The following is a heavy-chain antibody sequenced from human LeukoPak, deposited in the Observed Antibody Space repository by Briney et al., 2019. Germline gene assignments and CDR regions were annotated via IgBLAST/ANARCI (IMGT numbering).Heavy chain of an antibody. Sequence: ASVKVSCKASGYSFTDYYMHWVRQAPGQGLESMGWINPDSGGTSYPQKFQGRVTMTRDTSISTAYMELSRLRSDDTAVYYCARGGHYYSYSMDVWGKGTTVTVSS. V-gene: IGHV1-2*02. CDR1: GYSFTDYY. CDR2: INPDSGGT. J-gene: IGHJ6*03. CDR3: ARGGHYYSYSMDV.